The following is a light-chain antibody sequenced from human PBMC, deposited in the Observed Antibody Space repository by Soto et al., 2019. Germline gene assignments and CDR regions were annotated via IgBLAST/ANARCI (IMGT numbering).Light chain of an antibody. CDR3: QHYNNYPWT. J-gene: IGKJ1*01. CDR2: DAS. CDR1: QSINKW. V-gene: IGKV1-5*01. Sequence: DIQMTQSPSTLSASVGDRVTITCRASQSINKWLAWYQQTPGTAPKLLIYDASSLKSGVPSMFSGSGSETELTLTISSLQPDDFATYYCQHYNNYPWTFGQGTKVEIK.